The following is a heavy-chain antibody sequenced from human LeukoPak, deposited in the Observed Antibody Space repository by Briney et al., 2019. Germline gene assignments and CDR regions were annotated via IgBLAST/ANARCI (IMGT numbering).Heavy chain of an antibody. Sequence: PGGSLRLSCAASGFTFSSYSMNWVRQAPGKGLEWVSYISSSSSTIYYADSVKGRFTISRDNAKNSLYLQMNSLRAEDTAVYYCARGRIAVAHDYWGQGTLVTVSS. CDR3: ARGRIAVAHDY. J-gene: IGHJ4*02. CDR2: ISSSSSTI. D-gene: IGHD6-13*01. V-gene: IGHV3-48*01. CDR1: GFTFSSYS.